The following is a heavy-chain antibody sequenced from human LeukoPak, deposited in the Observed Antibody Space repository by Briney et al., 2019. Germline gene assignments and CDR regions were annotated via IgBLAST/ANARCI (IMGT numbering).Heavy chain of an antibody. CDR1: GFTFSNYW. V-gene: IGHV3-7*01. CDR3: ATYSSLNRREFQY. Sequence: GGSLRLSCEGSGFTFSNYWMGWVRQAPGKGLQWVANIKTDGSKKYYVDSVKGRFTISRDNAKNSLYLQMNSLRAEDTAVYYCATYSSLNRREFQYWGQGTLLTVSS. J-gene: IGHJ1*01. CDR2: IKTDGSKK. D-gene: IGHD3-22*01.